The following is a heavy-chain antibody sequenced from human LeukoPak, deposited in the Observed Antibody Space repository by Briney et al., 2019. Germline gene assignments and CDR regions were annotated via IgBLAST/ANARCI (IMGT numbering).Heavy chain of an antibody. Sequence: PGGSLRLSRAASGFTVSSNYMSWVRQAPGKGLEWVSVIYSGGSTYYADSVRGRFTISRDNSKNTLYLQMNSLGAEDTAVYYCARVSYYDSSGYYFLSYVDYWGQGTLVTVSS. D-gene: IGHD3-22*01. J-gene: IGHJ4*02. CDR2: IYSGGST. CDR1: GFTVSSNY. CDR3: ARVSYYDSSGYYFLSYVDY. V-gene: IGHV3-53*01.